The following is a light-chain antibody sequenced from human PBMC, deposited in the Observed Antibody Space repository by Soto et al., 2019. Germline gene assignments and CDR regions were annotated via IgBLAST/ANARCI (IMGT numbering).Light chain of an antibody. CDR2: DAS. CDR1: QSISIY. V-gene: IGKV3-11*01. CDR3: PQRADWPIT. Sequence: EMVLTQSPATLSLSPGERVALSCWSSQSISIYLAWYQQKPGQAPRLLIYDASNRATGIPARFSGSGSGTDFTLTISSLEPDDFAVYYCPQRADWPITFAQGTRLEI. J-gene: IGKJ5*01.